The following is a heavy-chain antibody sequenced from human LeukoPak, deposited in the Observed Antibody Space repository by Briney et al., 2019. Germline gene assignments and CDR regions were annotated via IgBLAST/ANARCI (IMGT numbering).Heavy chain of an antibody. V-gene: IGHV3-23*01. J-gene: IGHJ1*01. CDR3: ASKSGSYYNYFQH. CDR1: GFTFSSYA. Sequence: GGSLRLSCAASGFTFSSYAMNWVRQAPGKGLEWVSAISGSGGSTYYADSVKGRFTISRDNSKNTLYLQMNSLRAEDTAVYYCASKSGSYYNYFQHWGQGTLVTVSS. CDR2: ISGSGGST. D-gene: IGHD1-26*01.